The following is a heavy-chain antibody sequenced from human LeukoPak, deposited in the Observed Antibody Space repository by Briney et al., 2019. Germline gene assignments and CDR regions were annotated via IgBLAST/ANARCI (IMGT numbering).Heavy chain of an antibody. CDR3: ARGPDGDYYYGMDV. Sequence: SETLSLTCAVYGGSFSGYYWSWIRQPPGKGLEWIGEINHSGSTNYNPSLKSRVTISVDTSKNQFSLKLSSVTAADTAVYYCARGPDGDYYYGMDVWGQGTTVTVSS. CDR1: GGSFSGYY. D-gene: IGHD4-17*01. J-gene: IGHJ6*02. V-gene: IGHV4-34*01. CDR2: INHSGST.